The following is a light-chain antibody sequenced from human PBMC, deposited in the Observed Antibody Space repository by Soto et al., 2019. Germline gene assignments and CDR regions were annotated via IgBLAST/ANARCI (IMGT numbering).Light chain of an antibody. CDR3: QQYNSYSRYT. CDR2: DAS. CDR1: QSISSW. J-gene: IGKJ2*01. V-gene: IGKV1-5*01. Sequence: DIQMTQSPSTLSASVGDRVTITCRASQSISSWLAWYQQKPGKARTLLIYDASSLQSGVPTRFSGSGSGTEFTLTISGLQPDDFATYYCQQYNSYSRYTFGQGTKLEIK.